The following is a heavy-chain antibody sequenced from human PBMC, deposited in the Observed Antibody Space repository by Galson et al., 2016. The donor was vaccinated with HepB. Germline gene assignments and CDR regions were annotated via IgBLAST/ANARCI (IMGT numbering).Heavy chain of an antibody. CDR1: GYSFTGYK. CDR3: ARVSSTGYGNYYSEH. V-gene: IGHV1-2*04. Sequence: SVKVSCKASGYSFTGYKIHWVRQAPGQGLEWMGWINPDTGATKYAQKFQGWVTMARDTSVSTAYMELTSLTSDATAVYYCARVSSTGYGNYYSEHWGQGTLVTVSS. D-gene: IGHD5-18*01. J-gene: IGHJ4*02. CDR2: INPDTGAT.